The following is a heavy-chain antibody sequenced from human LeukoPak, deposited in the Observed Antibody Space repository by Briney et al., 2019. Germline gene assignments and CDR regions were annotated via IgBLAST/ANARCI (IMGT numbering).Heavy chain of an antibody. Sequence: SETLSLTCTVSGGSISSGSYYWGWIRQPPGKGLEWIGSIYHSGSTYYNPSLKSRVTISVDTSKNQFSLKLSSVTAADTAVYYCAREDYDILTGYRSRLFDPWGQGTLVTVSS. CDR3: AREDYDILTGYRSRLFDP. D-gene: IGHD3-9*01. CDR1: GGSISSGSYY. V-gene: IGHV4-39*07. J-gene: IGHJ5*02. CDR2: IYHSGST.